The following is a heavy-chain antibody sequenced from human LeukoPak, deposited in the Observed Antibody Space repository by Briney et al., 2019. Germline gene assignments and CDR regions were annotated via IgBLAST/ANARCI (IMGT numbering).Heavy chain of an antibody. Sequence: SEGSLRLSCAASGFTFSSYWMHWVRQAPGKGLVWVSRINSDGSSTSYADSVKGRFTISRDNAKNTLYLQMNSLRAEDTAVYYCARDTLYYYYMDVWGKGTTVTVSS. CDR2: INSDGSST. J-gene: IGHJ6*03. CDR3: ARDTLYYYYMDV. V-gene: IGHV3-74*01. CDR1: GFTFSSYW.